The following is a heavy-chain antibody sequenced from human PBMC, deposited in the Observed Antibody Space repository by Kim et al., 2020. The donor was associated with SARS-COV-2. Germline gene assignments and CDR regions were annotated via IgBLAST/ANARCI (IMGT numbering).Heavy chain of an antibody. D-gene: IGHD5-12*01. Sequence: SETLSLTCNVSGASVITSQYYWAWSRQPPGKGLEWIATLYFGGSTFYTSALKSRVTISVDASKSQFSLTLSSVTVADTAVYYCARRRYDYWSASADEFDYWGQGTLVTVSS. J-gene: IGHJ4*02. CDR3: ARRRYDYWSASADEFDY. V-gene: IGHV4-39*01. CDR1: GASVITSQYY. CDR2: LYFGGST.